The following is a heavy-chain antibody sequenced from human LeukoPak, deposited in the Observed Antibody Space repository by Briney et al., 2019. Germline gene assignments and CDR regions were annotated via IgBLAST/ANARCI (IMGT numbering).Heavy chain of an antibody. CDR3: ARINYYGSGLDL. V-gene: IGHV4-34*01. CDR1: GESLSGYY. CDR2: INHSGST. D-gene: IGHD3-10*01. J-gene: IGHJ5*02. Sequence: SETLSLTCAVYGESLSGYYRSWIRQSPEKGLEWIAEINHSGSTNYNPSLKSRVTISVDTSKNQFSLRLTSVTAADTAVYYCARINYYGSGLDLWGQGALVTVSS.